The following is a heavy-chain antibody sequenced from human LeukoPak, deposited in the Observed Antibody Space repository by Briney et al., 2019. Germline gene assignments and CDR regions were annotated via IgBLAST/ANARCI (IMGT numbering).Heavy chain of an antibody. CDR2: IKSKSVGGTT. J-gene: IGHJ4*02. CDR1: GFTFTKAW. D-gene: IGHD2-15*01. V-gene: IGHV3-15*01. Sequence: GGSLRLSCAASGFTFTKAWMRWVRQAPGEGLEWVGHIKSKSVGGTTDHAAIDKGKFTISRDDSKTKLYLQINSLKTEDTAVYYCAPRPIGIDYRGQGGLVTVRS. CDR3: APRPIGIDY.